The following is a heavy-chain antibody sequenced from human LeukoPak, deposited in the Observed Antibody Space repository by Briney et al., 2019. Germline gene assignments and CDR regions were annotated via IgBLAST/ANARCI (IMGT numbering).Heavy chain of an antibody. CDR2: IYYSEST. Sequence: SETLPLTCTVSGGSISSSSYYWGWIRQPPGKGLEWIGSIYYSESTYYNPSLKSRVTISVDTSKNQFSLNLSSVTAADTAVYYCARLYYDSSGYYQICYFDYWGQGTLVTVSS. CDR3: ARLYYDSSGYYQICYFDY. CDR1: GGSISSSSYY. V-gene: IGHV4-39*01. J-gene: IGHJ4*02. D-gene: IGHD3-22*01.